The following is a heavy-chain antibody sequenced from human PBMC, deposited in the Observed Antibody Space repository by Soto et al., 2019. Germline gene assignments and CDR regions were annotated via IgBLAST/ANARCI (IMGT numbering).Heavy chain of an antibody. CDR3: ARDTVVTPSAFDI. Sequence: SVKVSCTASGGTFSSYAISWVRQAPGQGLEWMGGIIPIFGTANYAQKFQGRVTITADESTSTAYMELSSLRSEDTAVYYCARDTVVTPSAFDIWGQGTMVTVSS. J-gene: IGHJ3*02. D-gene: IGHD2-21*02. V-gene: IGHV1-69*13. CDR2: IIPIFGTA. CDR1: GGTFSSYA.